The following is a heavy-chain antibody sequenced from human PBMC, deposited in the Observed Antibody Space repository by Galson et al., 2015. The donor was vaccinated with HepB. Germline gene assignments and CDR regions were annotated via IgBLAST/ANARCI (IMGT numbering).Heavy chain of an antibody. CDR1: GFTFSGSA. Sequence: SLRLSCAASGFTFSGSAMHWVRQASGKGLEWVGRIRSKANSYATAYAASVKGRFTISRDDSKNTAYLQMNSLKTEDTAVYYCTRLPLVGATRDRTAFDIWGQGTMVTVSS. CDR3: TRLPLVGATRDRTAFDI. V-gene: IGHV3-73*01. J-gene: IGHJ3*02. D-gene: IGHD1-26*01. CDR2: IRSKANSYAT.